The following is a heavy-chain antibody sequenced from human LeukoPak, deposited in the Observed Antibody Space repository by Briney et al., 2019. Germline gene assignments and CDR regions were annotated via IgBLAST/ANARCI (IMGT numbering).Heavy chain of an antibody. CDR3: ASFGYGGYY. J-gene: IGHJ4*02. CDR1: GVSFSGYY. Sequence: PSETLSLTCAVYGVSFSGYYWSWIRQPPGKGLEWIGEINHSGSTNYNPSLKSRVTISVDTSKNQFSLKLSSVTAADTAVYYCASFGYGGYYWGQGTLVTVSS. CDR2: INHSGST. V-gene: IGHV4-34*01. D-gene: IGHD5-18*01.